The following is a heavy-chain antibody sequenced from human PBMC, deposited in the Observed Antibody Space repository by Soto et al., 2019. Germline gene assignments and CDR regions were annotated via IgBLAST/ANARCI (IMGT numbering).Heavy chain of an antibody. J-gene: IGHJ2*01. D-gene: IGHD4-4*01. CDR1: GFTFSSYA. CDR2: ISYDGSNK. CDR3: ARPLWRDDYNWGYFDL. Sequence: QVQLVESGGGVVQPGRSLRLSCAASGFTFSSYAMHWVRQAPGKGLEWVAVISYDGSNKYYTDSVKGRFTISRHNSDNTLYLQMNSLRAEVTAVYYCARPLWRDDYNWGYFDLGGRGTLVTVSS. V-gene: IGHV3-30-3*01.